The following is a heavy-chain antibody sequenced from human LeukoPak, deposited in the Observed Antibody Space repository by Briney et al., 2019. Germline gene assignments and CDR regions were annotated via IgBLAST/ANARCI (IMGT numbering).Heavy chain of an antibody. CDR2: ISSSSTYI. CDR1: GFTFSSYS. D-gene: IGHD2-2*01. CDR3: ARGYAEQYQLLKVDP. Sequence: PGGSLRLSCAASGFTFSSYSMNWVRQAPGKGLEWVSSISSSSTYIYYADSVKGRFTISRDNAKNSLYLQMNSLRAEDTAVYYCARGYAEQYQLLKVDPWGQGTLVTVSS. J-gene: IGHJ5*02. V-gene: IGHV3-21*01.